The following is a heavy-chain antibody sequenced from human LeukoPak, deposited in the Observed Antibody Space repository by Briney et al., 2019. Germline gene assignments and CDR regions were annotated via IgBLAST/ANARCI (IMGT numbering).Heavy chain of an antibody. CDR3: ARNGYCSSTSCPRDYYYYYYGMDV. V-gene: IGHV1-18*01. CDR2: ISAYNGNT. CDR1: GYTFTSYG. J-gene: IGHJ6*02. Sequence: ASVKVSCKASGYTFTSYGISWVRQAPGQGLEWMAWISAYNGNTNYAQKLQGRVTMTTDTSTSTAYMELRSLRSDDTAVYYCARNGYCSSTSCPRDYYYYYYGMDVWGQGTTVTVSS. D-gene: IGHD2-2*01.